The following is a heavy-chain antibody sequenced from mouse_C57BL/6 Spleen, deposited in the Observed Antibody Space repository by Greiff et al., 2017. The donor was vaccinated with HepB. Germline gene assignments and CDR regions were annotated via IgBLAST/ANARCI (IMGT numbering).Heavy chain of an antibody. Sequence: VQLQQSGAELAKPGASVKLSCKASGYTFTSYWMHWVKQRPGQGLEWIGYINPSSGYTKYNQKFKDKATLTADKSSSTAYMQLNSLTYEDSAVYYCARYDYLYYYAMDYWGQGTSVTVSS. J-gene: IGHJ4*01. CDR3: ARYDYLYYYAMDY. CDR1: GYTFTSYW. D-gene: IGHD2-4*01. V-gene: IGHV1-7*01. CDR2: INPSSGYT.